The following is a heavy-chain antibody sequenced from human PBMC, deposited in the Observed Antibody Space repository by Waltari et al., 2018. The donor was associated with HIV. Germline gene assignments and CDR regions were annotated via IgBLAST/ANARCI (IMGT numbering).Heavy chain of an antibody. CDR3: VRGGGDPAVRRTAGYQYYGMDV. Sequence: EVQVVESGGGLIQPGGSLRLSCAVSGFTVNRKYMSWVRQAPGKGLGWVSVIISGSTKYYADSVKGRFIISTDSSKNTLYLQRNSLRVEDTAVYYCVRGGGDPAVRRTAGYQYYGMDVWGQGTTVTVSS. J-gene: IGHJ6*02. CDR2: IISGSTK. D-gene: IGHD3-10*01. CDR1: GFTVNRKY. V-gene: IGHV3-53*01.